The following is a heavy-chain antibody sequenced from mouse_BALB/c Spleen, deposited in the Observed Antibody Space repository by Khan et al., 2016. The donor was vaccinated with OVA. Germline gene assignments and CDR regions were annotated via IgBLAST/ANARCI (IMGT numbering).Heavy chain of an antibody. CDR2: INPSTGYT. J-gene: IGHJ2*01. CDR3: ARRGLRWDFDY. V-gene: IGHV1-7*01. Sequence: VELVESGAELAKPGASVKMSCKASGYTFINYWILWVKQRPGQGLEWLGYINPSTGYTEYNQNFKDKATLTADKSSSKAYMQLSSLTSEDSAVYYCARRGLRWDFDYWGQGTTLTVSS. CDR1: GYTFINYW. D-gene: IGHD1-1*01.